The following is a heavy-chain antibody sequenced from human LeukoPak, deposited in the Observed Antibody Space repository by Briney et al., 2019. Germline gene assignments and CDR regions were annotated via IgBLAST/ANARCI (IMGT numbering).Heavy chain of an antibody. J-gene: IGHJ3*02. D-gene: IGHD6-6*01. CDR2: ITGGGLTT. V-gene: IGHV3-23*01. CDR1: GFTFSSYA. CDR3: AKDQWGYSTSGAFDI. Sequence: GGSLRLSCAASGFTFSSYAMSWVRQAPGKGLEWVSTITGGGLTTYYADSVKGRFNISRDNSKTTMYLQMNSLRAEDTAVYYCAKDQWGYSTSGAFDIWGQGTMVTVSS.